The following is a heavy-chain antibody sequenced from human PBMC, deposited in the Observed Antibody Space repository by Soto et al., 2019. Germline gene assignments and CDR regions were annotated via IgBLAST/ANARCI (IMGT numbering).Heavy chain of an antibody. CDR2: IIPIFGTA. CDR3: ARDQNVYGDYGYYYGMDV. Sequence: GASVKVSCKASGGTFSSYAISWVRQAPGQGLEWMGGIIPIFGTANCAQKFQGRVTITADESTSTAYMELSSLRSEDTAVYYCARDQNVYGDYGYYYGMDVWGQGTTVTVSS. CDR1: GGTFSSYA. D-gene: IGHD4-17*01. J-gene: IGHJ6*02. V-gene: IGHV1-69*13.